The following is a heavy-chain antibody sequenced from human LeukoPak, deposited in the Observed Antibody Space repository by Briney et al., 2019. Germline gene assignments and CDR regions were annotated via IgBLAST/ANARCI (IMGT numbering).Heavy chain of an antibody. CDR3: ARVLNRFWEPGKWFDL. CDR2: IIPILGIA. CDR1: GGTFSSYT. D-gene: IGHD1-26*01. J-gene: IGHJ5*02. Sequence: GASVRVSCKASGGTFSSYTISWVRQAPGEGLECRGRIIPILGIANYAQKFQGRVTITADKSTSTAYMELSSLRSEDTAVYYCARVLNRFWEPGKWFDLGAGGTLVSVST. V-gene: IGHV1-69*02.